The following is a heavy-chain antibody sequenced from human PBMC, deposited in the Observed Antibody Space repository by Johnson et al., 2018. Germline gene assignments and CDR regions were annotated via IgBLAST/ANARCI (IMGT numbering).Heavy chain of an antibody. J-gene: IGHJ6*03. D-gene: IGHD2-21*01. CDR3: ARAVGYRVMPYYYYYMDV. Sequence: QVQLVESGGGLVKPGGSLRLSCAASGFTFSDYYMSWIRQAPGKGLEWVSYISSSGSTIYYADSVKGRFTISRDNAKTSLYLQMNSRGAEDTAVYYCARAVGYRVMPYYYYYMDVWGKGTTVTVSS. CDR2: ISSSGSTI. V-gene: IGHV3-11*04. CDR1: GFTFSDYY.